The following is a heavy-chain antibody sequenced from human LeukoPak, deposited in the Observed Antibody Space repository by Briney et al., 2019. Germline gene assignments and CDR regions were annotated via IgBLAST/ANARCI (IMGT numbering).Heavy chain of an antibody. CDR2: ISWNSGSR. V-gene: IGHV3-9*01. D-gene: IGHD4-17*01. CDR3: ARVDNLYGDYLYFDY. J-gene: IGHJ4*02. CDR1: GFTFDDYA. Sequence: SLRLSCAASGFTFDDYAMHWVRQAPGKGLEWVSGISWNSGSRGYADSVKGRFTISRDNAKNSLYLQMNSLRAEDTAVYYCARVDNLYGDYLYFDYWGQGTLVTVSS.